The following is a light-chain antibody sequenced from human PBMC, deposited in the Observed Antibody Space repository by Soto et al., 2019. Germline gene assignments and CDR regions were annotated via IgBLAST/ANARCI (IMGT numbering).Light chain of an antibody. V-gene: IGKV3D-20*02. CDR1: QSVSSSY. Sequence: EIVLTQSPGTLSLSPGERATLSCRASQSVSSSYLAWYQQKPGQAPRLLIYDTSNRATGIPARFSGSGSGTDFTLTISSLEPEDFAVYYCHQRKSWPRTFGQGTRWIS. J-gene: IGKJ1*01. CDR2: DTS. CDR3: HQRKSWPRT.